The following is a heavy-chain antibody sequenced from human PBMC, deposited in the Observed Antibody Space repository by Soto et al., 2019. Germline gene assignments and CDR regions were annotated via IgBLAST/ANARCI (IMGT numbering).Heavy chain of an antibody. Sequence: PSETLSLTCTVSGGSISSGGYYWSWIRQPPGKGLEWIGEINHSGSTNYNPSLKSRVTISVDTSKNQFSLKLSSVTAADTAVYYCATTARPYYYYGMDVWGQGTTVTVSS. J-gene: IGHJ6*02. CDR1: GGSISSGGYY. CDR2: INHSGST. CDR3: ATTARPYYYYGMDV. D-gene: IGHD6-6*01. V-gene: IGHV4-39*07.